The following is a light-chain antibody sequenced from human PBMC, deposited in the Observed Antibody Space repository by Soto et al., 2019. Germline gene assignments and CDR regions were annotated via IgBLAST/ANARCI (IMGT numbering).Light chain of an antibody. Sequence: EIVLTQSPGTLSLSPGERATLSCWASRSVSNSYLAWYQQKLGQAPRVLIYGASSRATGIPDRFSGSGFGTDFTLTISRLEPEDCAVYYCQQYGSLPYTFGQGTKLEIK. V-gene: IGKV3-20*01. CDR1: RSVSNSY. J-gene: IGKJ2*01. CDR3: QQYGSLPYT. CDR2: GAS.